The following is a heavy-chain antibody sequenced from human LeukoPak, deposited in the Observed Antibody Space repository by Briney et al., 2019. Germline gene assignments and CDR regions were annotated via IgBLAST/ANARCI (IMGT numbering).Heavy chain of an antibody. J-gene: IGHJ4*02. CDR2: IYYSGNT. CDR3: ARQTGSGLFILP. V-gene: IGHV4-39*01. D-gene: IGHD3/OR15-3a*01. Sequence: SETLSLTCTVSGVSISSSNSYWGWIRQPPGKGLAWIGSIYYSGNTYYNASLKSLVSISIDTSKNQFSLRLTSVTAADTAVYYCARQTGSGLFILPGGQGTLVTVSS. CDR1: GVSISSSNSY.